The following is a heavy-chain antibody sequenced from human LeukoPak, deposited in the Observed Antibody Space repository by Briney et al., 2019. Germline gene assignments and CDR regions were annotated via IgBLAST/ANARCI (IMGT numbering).Heavy chain of an antibody. CDR3: ARKLAIFGVVTHDP. CDR1: GGTFSSYA. J-gene: IGHJ5*02. CDR2: IIPILGIA. Sequence: SVKVSCKASGGTFSSYAISWVRQAPGQGLEWMGRIIPILGIANYAQKLQGRVTMTRDTSTSTAYMELRSLRSDDTAVYYCARKLAIFGVVTHDPWGQGTLVTVSS. V-gene: IGHV1-69*04. D-gene: IGHD3-3*01.